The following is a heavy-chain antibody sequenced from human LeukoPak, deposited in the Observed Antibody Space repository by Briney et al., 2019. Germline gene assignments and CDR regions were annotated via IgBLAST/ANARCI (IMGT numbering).Heavy chain of an antibody. V-gene: IGHV3-30*02. D-gene: IGHD3-22*01. J-gene: IGHJ4*02. CDR1: GFTFSTFG. Sequence: GGSLRLSCAASGFTFSTFGMHWVRQAPGKGLEWVAFIQNDEIDKFYADSVKGRFTISRDNSKNTMYLQMNSLRYEDTAVYYCAKERHDSSGPHYWGQGTLVTVSS. CDR3: AKERHDSSGPHY. CDR2: IQNDEIDK.